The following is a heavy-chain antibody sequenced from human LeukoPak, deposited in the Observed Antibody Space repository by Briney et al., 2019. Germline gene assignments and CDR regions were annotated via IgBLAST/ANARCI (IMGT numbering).Heavy chain of an antibody. J-gene: IGHJ4*02. CDR1: GGSISSYY. CDR3: ARHPPLDYYGSGSYLGGDY. Sequence: SETLSLTCTVSGGSISSYYWSWIRQPAGKGLEWIGRIYTSGSTNYNPSLKSRVTISVDTSKNQFSLKLSSVTAADTAVYYCARHPPLDYYGSGSYLGGDYWGQGTLVTVSS. D-gene: IGHD3-10*01. V-gene: IGHV4-4*07. CDR2: IYTSGST.